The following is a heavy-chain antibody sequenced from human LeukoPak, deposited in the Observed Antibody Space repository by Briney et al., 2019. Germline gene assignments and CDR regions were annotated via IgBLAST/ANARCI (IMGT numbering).Heavy chain of an antibody. V-gene: IGHV4-39*07. Sequence: SETLSLTCTVSGGSISSSSYYWGWIRQPPGKGLEWIGSIYYSGSTYYNPSLKSRVTISVDTSKNQFSLKLSSVTAADTAVYYCARDRGGYSYGYGGSLDYWGQGTLVTVSS. CDR3: ARDRGGYSYGYGGSLDY. J-gene: IGHJ4*02. D-gene: IGHD5-18*01. CDR1: GGSISSSSYY. CDR2: IYYSGST.